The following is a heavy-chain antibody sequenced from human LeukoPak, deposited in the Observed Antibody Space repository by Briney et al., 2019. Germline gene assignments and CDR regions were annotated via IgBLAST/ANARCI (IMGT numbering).Heavy chain of an antibody. CDR3: ARASGRIAVAGIDY. J-gene: IGHJ4*02. V-gene: IGHV3-30-3*01. D-gene: IGHD6-19*01. Sequence: GGSLRLSCAASGFTFSSYAMHWVRQAPGKGLEWVAVISYDGSNKYYADSVKGRFTISRDNSKNTLYLQMNSLRAEDTAVYYCARASGRIAVAGIDYWGQGTLVTVSS. CDR2: ISYDGSNK. CDR1: GFTFSSYA.